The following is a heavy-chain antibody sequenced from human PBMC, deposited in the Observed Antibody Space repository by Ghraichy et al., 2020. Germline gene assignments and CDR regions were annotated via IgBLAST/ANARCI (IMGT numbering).Heavy chain of an antibody. CDR1: GFTVSSTY. Sequence: GGSLRLSCVVSGFTVSSTYMSWVRQAPGKGLEWVSVIYSGGNSYYADSLKGRFTISRDNSKNTLYLQMNSLRAEDTAVYYCANLPRGEVWGQGTTVTVSS. CDR2: IYSGGNS. CDR3: ANLPRGEV. V-gene: IGHV3-53*01. J-gene: IGHJ6*02.